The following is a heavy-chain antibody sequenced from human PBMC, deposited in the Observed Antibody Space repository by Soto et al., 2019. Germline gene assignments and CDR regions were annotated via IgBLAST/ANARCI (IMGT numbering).Heavy chain of an antibody. D-gene: IGHD3-10*01. CDR1: GFTFSGSA. CDR3: TAYFYYGSGSYTGLDY. V-gene: IGHV3-73*01. Sequence: GGSLRLSCAASGFTFSGSAVHWVRQASGKGLEWVGRLRSEASSYATAYAASVKGRFTISRDDSKNTAYQQMNSLKTEDTAVYYCTAYFYYGSGSYTGLDYWGQGTLVTVSS. J-gene: IGHJ4*02. CDR2: LRSEASSYAT.